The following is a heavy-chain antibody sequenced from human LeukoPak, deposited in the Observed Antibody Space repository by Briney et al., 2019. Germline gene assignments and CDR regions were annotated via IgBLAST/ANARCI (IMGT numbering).Heavy chain of an antibody. Sequence: SETLSLTCTVSGGSISSSSYYWGWIRQPPGKGLEWIGEINHSGSTNYNPSLKSRVTISVDTSKNQFSLKLSSVTAADTAVYYCAKRQKGITMVRGVTHRTYYFDYWGQGTLVTVSS. V-gene: IGHV4-39*07. CDR3: AKRQKGITMVRGVTHRTYYFDY. J-gene: IGHJ4*02. CDR1: GGSISSSSYY. D-gene: IGHD3-10*01. CDR2: INHSGST.